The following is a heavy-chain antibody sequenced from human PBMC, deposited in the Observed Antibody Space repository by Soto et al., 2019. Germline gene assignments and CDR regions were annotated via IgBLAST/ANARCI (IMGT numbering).Heavy chain of an antibody. CDR2: ISYDGSNK. V-gene: IGHV3-30*18. Sequence: GGSLRLSCAASGFTFSSYAMSWVRQAPGKGLEWVSVISYDGSNKYYADSVKGRFTISRDNSKNTLYLQMNSLRAEDTAVYYCAKLSERDIVVVPAAFDYWGQGTLVTVSS. J-gene: IGHJ4*02. CDR1: GFTFSSYA. D-gene: IGHD2-2*01. CDR3: AKLSERDIVVVPAAFDY.